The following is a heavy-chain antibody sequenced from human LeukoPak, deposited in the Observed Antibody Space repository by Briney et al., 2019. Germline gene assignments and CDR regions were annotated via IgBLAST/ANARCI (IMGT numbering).Heavy chain of an antibody. D-gene: IGHD3-16*01. Sequence: KPSETLSLTCTVSGGSISSSDYLWAWVRQPPGKGLEWIGDFYYNGVTSYDPSLKSRVTISVDTSKNQFSLNLTSVTAADTAVYHCVRRNYVSGRIDPRGQGTLVTVSS. J-gene: IGHJ5*02. CDR3: VRRNYVSGRIDP. V-gene: IGHV4-39*01. CDR2: FYYNGVT. CDR1: GGSISSSDYL.